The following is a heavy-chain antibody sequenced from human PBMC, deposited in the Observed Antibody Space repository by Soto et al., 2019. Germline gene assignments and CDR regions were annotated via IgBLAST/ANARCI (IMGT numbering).Heavy chain of an antibody. CDR2: ISSSGSNK. Sequence: EVQLVESGGGLVQPGGSLRLSCAASGFTFSSYEMNWVRQAPGKGLEWVAYISSSGSNKYYADSVKGRFTISRDNANNSLYLQMDSLRAEDTAGYYCARDRGGYCNGGSCYYLDYWGQGILVTVSS. J-gene: IGHJ4*02. CDR3: ARDRGGYCNGGSCYYLDY. V-gene: IGHV3-48*03. D-gene: IGHD2-15*01. CDR1: GFTFSSYE.